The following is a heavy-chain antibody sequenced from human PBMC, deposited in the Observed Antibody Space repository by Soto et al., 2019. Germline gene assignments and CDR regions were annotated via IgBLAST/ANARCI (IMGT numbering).Heavy chain of an antibody. CDR2: ISSSSSYI. CDR1: GFTFSSYS. CDR3: ARDLGWGSYFRGAFDI. V-gene: IGHV3-21*01. J-gene: IGHJ3*02. Sequence: GGSLRLSCAASGFTFSSYSMIWVRQAPGKGLEWVSSISSSSSYIYYADSVKGRFTISRDNAKNSLYLQMNSLRAEDTAVYYCARDLGWGSYFRGAFDIWGQGTMVTVSS. D-gene: IGHD1-26*01.